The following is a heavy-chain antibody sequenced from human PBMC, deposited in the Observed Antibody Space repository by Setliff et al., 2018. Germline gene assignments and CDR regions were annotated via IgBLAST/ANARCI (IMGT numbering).Heavy chain of an antibody. CDR2: INHSGST. J-gene: IGHJ6*02. Sequence: PSETLSLTCAVYGGSFSGYYWSWIRQPPGKGLEWIGEINHSGSTNYNTSLKSRVTISVDTSKNQFSLKLSSVTAADTAVYDCARCRKLLAVAGLRGYYYYYGMDVWGQGTTVTVSS. V-gene: IGHV4-34*01. D-gene: IGHD6-19*01. CDR3: ARCRKLLAVAGLRGYYYYYGMDV. CDR1: GGSFSGYY.